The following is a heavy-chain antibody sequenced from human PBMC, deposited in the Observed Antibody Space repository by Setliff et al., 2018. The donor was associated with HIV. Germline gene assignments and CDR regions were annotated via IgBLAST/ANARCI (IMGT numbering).Heavy chain of an antibody. CDR1: GDSLTSSSYY. J-gene: IGHJ4*02. D-gene: IGHD4-17*01. V-gene: IGHV4-39*02. CDR3: GRLETGPATSAYGPFNS. CDR2: SYYSSRT. Sequence: SETLSLTCTVSGDSLTSSSYYWGWIRQPPGKGLEWIGSSYYSSRTYYNPSLKNRVTISADTSKNHLSLKLTSLTAADTAVYYCGRLETGPATSAYGPFNSWGQGKMVTVSS.